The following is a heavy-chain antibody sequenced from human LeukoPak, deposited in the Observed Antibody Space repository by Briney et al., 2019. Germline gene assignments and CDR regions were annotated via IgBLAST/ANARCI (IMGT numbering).Heavy chain of an antibody. J-gene: IGHJ6*03. Sequence: SETLSLTCTVSGGSISSYYWSWIRQPPGKGLEWIGYIYYTGNTNYNPSLKSRVTISIDTSKNQFSLKLSSVTAEDTAVYYCARDGATMVRGVISYYYYMDVWGKGTTVTISS. D-gene: IGHD3-10*01. V-gene: IGHV4-59*01. CDR1: GGSISSYY. CDR3: ARDGATMVRGVISYYYYMDV. CDR2: IYYTGNT.